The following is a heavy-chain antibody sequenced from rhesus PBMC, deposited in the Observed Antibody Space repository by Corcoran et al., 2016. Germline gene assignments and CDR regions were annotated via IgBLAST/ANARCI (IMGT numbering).Heavy chain of an antibody. J-gene: IGHJ4*01. CDR2: ISGSSGST. CDR1: GGSFSGYY. V-gene: IGHV4-165*01. D-gene: IGHD4-23*01. Sequence: QVQLQESGPGLVKPSETLSLTCAVSGGSFSGYYWGWIRQPPGKGLEWIGYISGSSGSTDYNPSLKSRVTISTDTSQNQFSLKLSSVTAADTAVYYCARESTVTTIDYWGQGVLVTVSS. CDR3: ARESTVTTIDY.